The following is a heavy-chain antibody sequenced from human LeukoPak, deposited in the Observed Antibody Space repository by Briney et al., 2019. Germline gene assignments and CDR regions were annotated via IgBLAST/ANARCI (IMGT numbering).Heavy chain of an antibody. CDR1: DDSISDYY. CDR3: TRDRGVASYVDHYFDY. Sequence: SETLSLTCTVSDDSISDYYRGWIRQPPGKGLEWIGYFHNSGTSTYNPSLKSRVTISADTSKNQFSLNLSSVTAVDTAVYYCTRDRGVASYVDHYFDYWGQGTLVTVSS. V-gene: IGHV4-59*01. CDR2: FHNSGTS. J-gene: IGHJ4*02. D-gene: IGHD3-10*01.